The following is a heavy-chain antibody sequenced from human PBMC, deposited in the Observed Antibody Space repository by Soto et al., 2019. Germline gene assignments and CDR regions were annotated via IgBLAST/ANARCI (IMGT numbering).Heavy chain of an antibody. CDR3: ARGTLSYYYGMDV. CDR1: GYTFTSYG. CDR2: ISAYNGNT. D-gene: IGHD1-7*01. J-gene: IGHJ6*02. Sequence: GASVKVSCKASGYTFTSYGISWVRQAPGQGLEWMGWISAYNGNTNYAQKLQGRVTITTDESTSTAYMELSSLRSDDTAVYYCARGTLSYYYGMDVWGQGTTVTVSS. V-gene: IGHV1-18*01.